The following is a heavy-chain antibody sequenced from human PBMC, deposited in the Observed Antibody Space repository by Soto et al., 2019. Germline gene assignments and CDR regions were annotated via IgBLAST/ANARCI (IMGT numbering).Heavy chain of an antibody. D-gene: IGHD2-8*02. CDR2: INDNGNT. V-gene: IGHV4-39*01. CDR3: CRHDCTYSVLAIKY. CDR1: GGSLSSSSYY. J-gene: IGHJ4*02. Sequence: QLHLQESGPGLVKPSETLSLTCIVSGGSLSSSSYYWDWISQPPGQGREGIGIINDNGNTYYNPSPHILLTIALNTSEDEVSLQLSTGTATAAAVDYCCRHDCTYSVLAIKYWGQGTLVTVSS.